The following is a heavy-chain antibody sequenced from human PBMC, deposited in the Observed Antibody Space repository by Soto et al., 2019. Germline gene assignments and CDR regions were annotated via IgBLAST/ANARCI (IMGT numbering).Heavy chain of an antibody. CDR2: FDAEDGET. D-gene: IGHD1-26*01. Sequence: QVQLVQSGAEVKKPGASVKVSCKVSGYPLRELSLHWVRQAPGKGLEWMGSFDAEDGETIYAQKFQGRVTMTEDTSTNTAYMSLSSRISEARAGYSCAPEPGGEWELPGDWGQGTWVTVSS. CDR1: GYPLRELS. V-gene: IGHV1-24*01. CDR3: APEPGGEWELPGD. J-gene: IGHJ4*02.